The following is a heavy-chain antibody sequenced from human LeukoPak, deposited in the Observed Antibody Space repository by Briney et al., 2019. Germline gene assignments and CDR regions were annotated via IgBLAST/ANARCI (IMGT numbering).Heavy chain of an antibody. D-gene: IGHD6-13*01. CDR1: GFTFSNAR. CDR2: IKSKTDGGTT. CDR3: TTSSWYFYYGMDV. Sequence: PGGSLRLSCAASGFTFSNARMSWVRQAPGKGLEWVGRIKSKTDGGTTDYAAPVKGRFTISRDDSKNTLYLQMNSLKTEDTAVYYCTTSSWYFYYGMDVWGQGTTVTVSS. V-gene: IGHV3-15*01. J-gene: IGHJ6*02.